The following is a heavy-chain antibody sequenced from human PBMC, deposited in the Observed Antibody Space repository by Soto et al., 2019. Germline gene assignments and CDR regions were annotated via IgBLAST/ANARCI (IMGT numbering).Heavy chain of an antibody. CDR2: ISATGDST. CDR3: AKDRLAGNFDY. V-gene: IGHV3-23*01. J-gene: IGHJ4*02. Sequence: EVQVLDSGGGLVQPGGSLRLSCAASGFTFNNYAMNWVRQAPGKGLEWVATISATGDSTYYADSVKGLFTISRDNSKNTLYMQMNALRVEDTAVYYCAKDRLAGNFDYWGQGPQVTVSS. CDR1: GFTFNNYA.